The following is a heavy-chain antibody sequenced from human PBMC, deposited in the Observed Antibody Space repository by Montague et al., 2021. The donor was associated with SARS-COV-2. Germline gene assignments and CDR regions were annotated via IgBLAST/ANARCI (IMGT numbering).Heavy chain of an antibody. Sequence: SETLSLTCAVSGGSFSGYYWSWIRQPPGRGLEWIGEINDSGSTYYNPSLKSRVTISVATSKNQFSLKLSPVTAADTAVYYCARGRAARSITIFGVVNPASRYYYYMDVWGKGTPVTVSS. CDR1: GGSFSGYY. V-gene: IGHV4-34*01. CDR3: ARGRAARSITIFGVVNPASRYYYYMDV. CDR2: INDSGST. J-gene: IGHJ6*03. D-gene: IGHD3-3*01.